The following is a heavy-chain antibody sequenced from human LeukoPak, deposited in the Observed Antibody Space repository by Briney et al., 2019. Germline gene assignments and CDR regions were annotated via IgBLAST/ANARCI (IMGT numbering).Heavy chain of an antibody. CDR2: IKQDGSEK. J-gene: IGHJ4*02. Sequence: GGSLRLSCAASGFTFSSYWMSWVRQAPGKGLEWVANIKQDGSEKYYVDSVKGRFTISRDNAKNSLYLQMNSLRAEDTAVYYCATSGAWELLPFDYWGQGTLVTVSS. CDR1: GFTFSSYW. V-gene: IGHV3-7*01. CDR3: ATSGAWELLPFDY. D-gene: IGHD1-26*01.